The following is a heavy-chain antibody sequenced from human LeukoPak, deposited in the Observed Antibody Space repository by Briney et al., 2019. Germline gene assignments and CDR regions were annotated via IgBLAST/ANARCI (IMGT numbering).Heavy chain of an antibody. V-gene: IGHV3-23*01. CDR2: ISGSGGST. CDR1: GFTFSSYA. D-gene: IGHD6-19*01. Sequence: PGGPLRLSCAASGFTFSSYAMSWVRQAPGKGLEWVSAISGSGGSTYYADSVKGRFTISRDNSKNTLYLQMNSLRAEDTAVYYCAKRVTGIAVAGTIFDYWGQGTLVTVSS. CDR3: AKRVTGIAVAGTIFDY. J-gene: IGHJ4*02.